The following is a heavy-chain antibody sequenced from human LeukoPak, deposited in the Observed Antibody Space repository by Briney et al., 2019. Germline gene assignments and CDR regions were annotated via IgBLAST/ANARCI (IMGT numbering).Heavy chain of an antibody. CDR3: ARDQEDIVVVPAAMPLQYYYYYYYMDV. CDR2: IYTSGST. CDR1: GGSISSYY. J-gene: IGHJ6*03. V-gene: IGHV4-4*07. Sequence: SETLSLTCTVSGGSISSYYWSWIRQPAGKGLEWIGRIYTSGSTNYNPSLKSRVTMSVDTSKNQFSLKLSSVTAADTAVYYCARDQEDIVVVPAAMPLQYYYYYYYMDVWGKGTTVTISS. D-gene: IGHD2-2*01.